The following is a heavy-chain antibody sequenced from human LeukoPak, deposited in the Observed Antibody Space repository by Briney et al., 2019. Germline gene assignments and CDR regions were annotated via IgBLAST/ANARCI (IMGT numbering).Heavy chain of an antibody. CDR3: TRGWYCSGGSCYGDAFDI. V-gene: IGHV3-49*03. CDR2: IRSKAYGGKT. Sequence: GGSLRLSCTASGFTFGDYAMSWFRQAPGKGLERVGLIRSKAYGGKTEYAASGKGRFTISRNDSKSIAYLQMNSLKTEDTAVYYCTRGWYCSGGSCYGDAFDIWGQGTMVTVSS. D-gene: IGHD2-15*01. CDR1: GFTFGDYA. J-gene: IGHJ3*02.